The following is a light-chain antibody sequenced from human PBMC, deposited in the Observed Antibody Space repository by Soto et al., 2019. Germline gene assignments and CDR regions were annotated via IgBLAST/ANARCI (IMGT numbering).Light chain of an antibody. J-gene: IGKJ5*01. V-gene: IGKV1-39*01. CDR2: ATS. CDR1: QTVSSY. Sequence: EIQMTQSPSSLSASVGDRVNITCRASQTVSSYLNWYQQKPGTVPKLLIYATSNLQSGVPSRFSGRGFGTDFTLTISSLQPEEFATYYCQQSCTTPSFGQVTLLEIK. CDR3: QQSCTTPS.